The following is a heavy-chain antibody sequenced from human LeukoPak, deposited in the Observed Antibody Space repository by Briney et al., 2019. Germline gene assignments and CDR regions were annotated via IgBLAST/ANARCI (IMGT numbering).Heavy chain of an antibody. CDR3: ARARYGSGSGPGDYYGMDV. CDR2: INSDGSYI. CDR1: GFTLSSYW. D-gene: IGHD3-10*01. V-gene: IGHV3-74*01. Sequence: GGSLRLSCAASGFTLSSYWMHWVRQAPGKGLVWVSRINSDGSYINYADSVKGRFTISRDNAKNTLYLQMNSLRAEDTAVYYCARARYGSGSGPGDYYGMDVWGQGTTVTVSS. J-gene: IGHJ6*02.